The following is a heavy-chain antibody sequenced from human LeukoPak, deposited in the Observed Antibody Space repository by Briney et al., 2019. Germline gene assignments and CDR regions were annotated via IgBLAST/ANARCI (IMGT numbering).Heavy chain of an antibody. CDR2: MNPNSGNT. CDR3: ASRPADYYDSSGYYYDDY. J-gene: IGHJ4*02. V-gene: IGHV1-8*01. D-gene: IGHD3-22*01. Sequence: ASVKVSCKASGYTFTSYDINWVRQATGQGGEWMGWMNPNSGNTGYAQKFQGRVTMTRNTSISTAYMELSSLRSEDTAVYYCASRPADYYDSSGYYYDDYWGQGTLVTVSS. CDR1: GYTFTSYD.